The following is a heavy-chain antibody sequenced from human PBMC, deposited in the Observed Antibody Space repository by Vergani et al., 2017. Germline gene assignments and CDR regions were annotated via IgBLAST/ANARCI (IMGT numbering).Heavy chain of an antibody. J-gene: IGHJ4*02. CDR1: GGSISSYY. V-gene: IGHV4-59*08. D-gene: IGHD4-17*01. CDR3: ARHNYGDLDYFDY. Sequence: QVQLQESGPGLVKPSETLSLTCTVSGGSISSYYWSWIRQPPGKGLEWIGYIYYSGRTNYNPSLKSRVTISVDTSKNQFSLKLSSVTAADTAVYYCARHNYGDLDYFDYWGQGTLVTVSS. CDR2: IYYSGRT.